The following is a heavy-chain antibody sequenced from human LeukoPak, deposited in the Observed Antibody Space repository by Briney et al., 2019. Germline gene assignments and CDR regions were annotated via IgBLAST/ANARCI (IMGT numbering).Heavy chain of an antibody. Sequence: PSETLSLTCTVSGGSINSGSYYWSWIRQPAGKGLEWIGRIYTSGSTNYNPSLKRRVAISVDASKNQFSLKLSSVTAADTAVYYCAREGDYYDTSGTLDYWGQGTLVTVSS. CDR2: IYTSGST. J-gene: IGHJ4*02. D-gene: IGHD3-22*01. CDR3: AREGDYYDTSGTLDY. CDR1: GGSINSGSYY. V-gene: IGHV4-61*02.